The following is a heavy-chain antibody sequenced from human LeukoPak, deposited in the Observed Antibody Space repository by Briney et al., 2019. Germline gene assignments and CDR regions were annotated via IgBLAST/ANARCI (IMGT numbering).Heavy chain of an antibody. Sequence: SETLSLTCTVSGGSISSSSYYWGWIRQPPGKGLEWIGSIYYSGSTYYNPSLKSRVTISVDTSKNQFSLKLSSVTAADTAVYYCARLDCGGNSRLFDYWGQGTLVTVSS. J-gene: IGHJ4*02. CDR1: GGSISSSSYY. D-gene: IGHD4-23*01. CDR3: ARLDCGGNSRLFDY. V-gene: IGHV4-39*01. CDR2: IYYSGST.